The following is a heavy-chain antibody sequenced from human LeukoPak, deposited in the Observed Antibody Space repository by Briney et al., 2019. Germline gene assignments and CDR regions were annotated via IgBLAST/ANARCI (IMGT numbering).Heavy chain of an antibody. J-gene: IGHJ4*02. D-gene: IGHD2-2*02. V-gene: IGHV1-2*02. Sequence: ASVKVSCKASGYTFTGYYMHWVRQAPGQGLEWMGWINPNSGGTNYAQKFQGRVTMTRDTSISTAYMELSRLRSDDTAVYYYARDKYCSSTSCHKRLDYWGQGTLVTVSS. CDR2: INPNSGGT. CDR1: GYTFTGYY. CDR3: ARDKYCSSTSCHKRLDY.